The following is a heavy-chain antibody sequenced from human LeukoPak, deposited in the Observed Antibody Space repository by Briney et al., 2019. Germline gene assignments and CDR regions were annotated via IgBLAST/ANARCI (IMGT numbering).Heavy chain of an antibody. Sequence: SGGPLRLSCAASGFTFSTYWMHWVRQAPGKGLVWVSLINSGGDDTRYADSVKGRFTISRDNAKNTLYLQMNSLRAEDTAVYYCARRIGYSSGHSAVYYFDYWGQGTLVTVSS. CDR1: GFTFSTYW. CDR2: INSGGDDT. CDR3: ARRIGYSSGHSAVYYFDY. V-gene: IGHV3-74*01. D-gene: IGHD6-19*01. J-gene: IGHJ4*02.